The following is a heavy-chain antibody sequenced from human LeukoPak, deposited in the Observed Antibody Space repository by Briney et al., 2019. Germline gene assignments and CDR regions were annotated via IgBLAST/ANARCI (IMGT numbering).Heavy chain of an antibody. D-gene: IGHD6-19*01. CDR1: GFTFTNYA. CDR2: ITYDGSHK. CDR3: AKSAVAGTGYFDL. J-gene: IGHJ2*01. Sequence: GGSLRLSCAASGFTFTNYAMGWVRQAPGKGLEWVALITYDGSHKYYADSVKGRFTISRDNSKSTLYLQMNSLRVEDTAVYYCAKSAVAGTGYFDLWGRGTLVTVSS. V-gene: IGHV3-30*18.